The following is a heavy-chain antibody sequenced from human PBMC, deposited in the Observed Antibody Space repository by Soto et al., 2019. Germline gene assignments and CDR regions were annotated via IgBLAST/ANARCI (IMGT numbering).Heavy chain of an antibody. CDR2: ISFEESKK. CDR1: GFTFSDYG. CDR3: AKDLLSSTLGVGMDV. Sequence: QVQLVESGGGVVQPGRSLRLSCAASGFTFSDYGMHWVRQAPGKGLEWVTLISFEESKKFYADSVKGRFTISRDNSKNTMYLQMNSLRTEDTAVYYCAKDLLSSTLGVGMDVWGQGTTVTVSS. D-gene: IGHD6-13*01. J-gene: IGHJ6*02. V-gene: IGHV3-30*18.